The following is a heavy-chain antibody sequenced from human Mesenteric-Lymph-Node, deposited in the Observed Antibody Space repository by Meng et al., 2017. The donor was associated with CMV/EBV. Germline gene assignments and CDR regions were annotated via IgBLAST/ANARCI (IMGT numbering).Heavy chain of an antibody. Sequence: GESLKISCAASGFTFNTYAMSWVRQAPGKGLEWVSVIYSGGSSTYYADSVKGRFTISRDNSKNTLYLQMNSLRAEDTAIYYCARDIRAFDIWGQGTMVTVSS. CDR1: GFTFNTYA. CDR3: ARDIRAFDI. J-gene: IGHJ3*02. V-gene: IGHV3-23*03. CDR2: IYSGGSST. D-gene: IGHD2-21*01.